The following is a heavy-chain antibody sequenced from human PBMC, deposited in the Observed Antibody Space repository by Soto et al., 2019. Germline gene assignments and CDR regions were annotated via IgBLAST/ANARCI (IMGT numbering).Heavy chain of an antibody. V-gene: IGHV3-74*01. CDR3: ARDFLFGFDY. D-gene: IGHD3-10*01. CDR2: INSEGSST. J-gene: IGHJ4*02. CDR1: GFTFSTYW. Sequence: EVQLVESGGGLVQPGGTLRLSCAASGFTFSTYWMHWVRQAPGKGLVWVSRINSEGSSTSHADSVKGRFTISRDNAKNTLYLQMNSLRAEDTAVYYCARDFLFGFDYWGQGILVTVSS.